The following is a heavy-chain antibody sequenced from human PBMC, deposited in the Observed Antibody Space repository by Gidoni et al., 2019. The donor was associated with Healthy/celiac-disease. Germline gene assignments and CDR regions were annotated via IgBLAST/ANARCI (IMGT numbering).Heavy chain of an antibody. V-gene: IGHV3-11*01. J-gene: IGHJ4*02. CDR3: ARESAVAGTCIDY. D-gene: IGHD6-19*01. CDR1: GFNFSDYY. CDR2: ISSSGSTI. Sequence: QVQLVESGGGLVKPGGSRRLTCAASGFNFSDYYMSWIRPAPGKGLEWVSYISSSGSTIYFADSVKGRFTISRDNAKNSLYLQMNSLRAEDTAVYYCARESAVAGTCIDYWGQGTLVTVSS.